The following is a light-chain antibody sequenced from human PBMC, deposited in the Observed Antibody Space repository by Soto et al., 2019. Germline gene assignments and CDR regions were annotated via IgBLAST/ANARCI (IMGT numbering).Light chain of an antibody. CDR1: SSDVGGHNH. CDR2: EVS. J-gene: IGLJ2*01. Sequence: QSALTQAPSASGSPGQSVTISCTGSSSDVGGHNHVSWYQQHPGKAPKLMIYEVSKRPSGVPDRFSGSKSVNTASLTVSGLQAEDEADYYCSSYAGSMNLIFGGGTKLTVL. CDR3: SSYAGSMNLI. V-gene: IGLV2-8*01.